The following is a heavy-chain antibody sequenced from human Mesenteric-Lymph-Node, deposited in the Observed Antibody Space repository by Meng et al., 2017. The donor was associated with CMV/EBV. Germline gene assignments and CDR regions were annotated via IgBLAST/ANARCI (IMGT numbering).Heavy chain of an antibody. J-gene: IGHJ3*02. CDR3: ARGRSRPTLLRFLEWSRGAFDI. CDR2: INHSGST. CDR1: GGSFSGSY. V-gene: IGHV4-34*01. Sequence: SQTLSLTCAVYGGSFSGSYWSWIRQPPGKGLEWIGEINHSGSTNYNPSLKSRVTISVDTSKNQFSLKLSSVTAADTAVYYCARGRSRPTLLRFLEWSRGAFDIWGQGTMVTVSS. D-gene: IGHD3-3*01.